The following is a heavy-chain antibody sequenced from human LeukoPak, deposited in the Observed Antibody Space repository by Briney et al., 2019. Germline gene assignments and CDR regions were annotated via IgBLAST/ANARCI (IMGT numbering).Heavy chain of an antibody. Sequence: GGSLRLSCAASGFTFSNYGMHWVRQAPGKGLEWVGFIRYNGSIKYYADSVKGRFTISRDNSKNTLYLQMNSLRAEDTAVYYCAKDSGWELCYFDNWGQGTLVTVSS. V-gene: IGHV3-30*02. CDR1: GFTFSNYG. J-gene: IGHJ4*02. D-gene: IGHD1-26*01. CDR2: IRYNGSIK. CDR3: AKDSGWELCYFDN.